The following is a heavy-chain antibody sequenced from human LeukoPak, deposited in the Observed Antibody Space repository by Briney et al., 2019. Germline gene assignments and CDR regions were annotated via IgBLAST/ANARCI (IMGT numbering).Heavy chain of an antibody. CDR3: GKGYCSSASCSYYGLDV. V-gene: IGHV3-21*01. CDR1: GFTFSSYS. CDR2: ISSSSSYI. J-gene: IGHJ6*02. Sequence: GGSLRLSCAASGFTFSSYSMNWVRQAPGKGLEWVSSISSSSSYIYYADSVKGRFTISRDNAKNSLYLQMNSLRAEDTAVYYCGKGYCSSASCSYYGLDVWGQGTTVTVSS. D-gene: IGHD2-2*01.